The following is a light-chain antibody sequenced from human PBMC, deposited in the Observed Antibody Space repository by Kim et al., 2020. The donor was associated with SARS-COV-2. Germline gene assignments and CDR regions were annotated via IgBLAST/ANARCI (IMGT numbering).Light chain of an antibody. CDR2: RNS. V-gene: IGLV1-44*01. J-gene: IGLJ1*01. CDR1: SSNIGTNS. Sequence: GQRVTIFCSGSSSNIGTNSVNWYQHLPGTAPKLLIYRNSQRPSGVPDRFSRSKSDSSASLAISGLQSEDEADYYCAAWDDSLNGYVFATGTKVTVL. CDR3: AAWDDSLNGYV.